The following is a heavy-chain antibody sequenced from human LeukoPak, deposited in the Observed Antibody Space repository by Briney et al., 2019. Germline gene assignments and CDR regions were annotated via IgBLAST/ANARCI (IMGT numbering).Heavy chain of an antibody. J-gene: IGHJ6*02. CDR2: IYYIGST. D-gene: IGHD3-10*01. CDR1: GGSISSYY. Sequence: SETLSLTCTVSGGSISSYYWSWIRQPPGKGLEWIGYIYYIGSTNYNPSLKCRVTISVDTSKNQFSLKLSSVTAADTAVYYCASGGRWFGEVFRYGMDVWGQGTTVTVSS. V-gene: IGHV4-59*01. CDR3: ASGGRWFGEVFRYGMDV.